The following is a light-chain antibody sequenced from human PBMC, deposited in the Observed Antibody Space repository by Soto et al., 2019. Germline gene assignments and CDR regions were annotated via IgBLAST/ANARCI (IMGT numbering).Light chain of an antibody. J-gene: IGKJ1*01. V-gene: IGKV1-39*01. CDR1: QSIGTY. CDR2: VAT. Sequence: DLQLTQSPSSLSASLGDRVTISCRASQSIGTYLNWFLQKPGKAPKLLIYVATSLQSGVPSRFSGSGSGTDFALTISSLQPEDVGIYYCHQSDNTPQTFGHGTRV. CDR3: HQSDNTPQT.